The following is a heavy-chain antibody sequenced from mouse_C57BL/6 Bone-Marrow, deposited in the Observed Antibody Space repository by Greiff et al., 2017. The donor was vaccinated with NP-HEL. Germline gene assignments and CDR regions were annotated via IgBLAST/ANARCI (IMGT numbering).Heavy chain of an antibody. D-gene: IGHD1-1*01. Sequence: QVHVKQSGAELVRPGTSVKVSCKASGYAFTNYLIEWVKQRPGQGLEWIGVINPGSGGTNYNEKFKGKATLTADKSSSTAYMQLSSLTSEDSAVYFCARWYYGSSYDWYFDVWGTGTTVTVSS. V-gene: IGHV1-54*01. CDR1: GYAFTNYL. CDR3: ARWYYGSSYDWYFDV. J-gene: IGHJ1*03. CDR2: INPGSGGT.